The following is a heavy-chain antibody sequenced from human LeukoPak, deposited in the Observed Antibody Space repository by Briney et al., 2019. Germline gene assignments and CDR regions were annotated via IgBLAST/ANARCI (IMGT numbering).Heavy chain of an antibody. CDR1: GGSFSGYY. V-gene: IGHV4-34*01. J-gene: IGHJ4*02. D-gene: IGHD4-11*01. CDR3: ARGLIAGDYSKSFDY. Sequence: SETLSLTCAVYGGSFSGYYWSWIRQPPGKGLEWIGEINHSGSTNCNPSLKSRATIRVDSSKNQYSLKLSSVTAADTAVYYCARGLIAGDYSKSFDYGDGGTLVAVS. CDR2: INHSGST.